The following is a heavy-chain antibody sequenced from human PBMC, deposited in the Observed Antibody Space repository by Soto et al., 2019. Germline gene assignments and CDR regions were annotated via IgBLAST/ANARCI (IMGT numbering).Heavy chain of an antibody. D-gene: IGHD5-18*01. V-gene: IGHV4-61*01. CDR2: IYYGGST. CDR1: GDSVSSGNYY. J-gene: IGHJ5*02. CDR3: ARVPVDTVMINWFDP. Sequence: SETLSLTCTVSGDSVSSGNYYLNWILQPPGKGLEWIGYIYYGGSTNYSPSLKSRVTISVDTAKNQFSLKLSSVTAADTAVYYCARVPVDTVMINWFDPWGQGTLVTVS.